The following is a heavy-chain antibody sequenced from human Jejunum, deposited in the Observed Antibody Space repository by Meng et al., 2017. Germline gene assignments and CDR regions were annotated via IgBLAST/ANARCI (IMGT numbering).Heavy chain of an antibody. Sequence: VQLVQSGAEVKKPGASVKLSCKASGYTFTDYPVHWLRQAPGQSLEWMGWINTGNGNTYSSQKFRDRLTITSDTSAHTVYMDLSSLRSEDTAVFYCARETGGVYFYWGQGTLVTVSS. CDR2: INTGNGNT. CDR3: ARETGGVYFY. CDR1: GYTFTDYP. V-gene: IGHV1-3*04. J-gene: IGHJ4*02. D-gene: IGHD2-8*02.